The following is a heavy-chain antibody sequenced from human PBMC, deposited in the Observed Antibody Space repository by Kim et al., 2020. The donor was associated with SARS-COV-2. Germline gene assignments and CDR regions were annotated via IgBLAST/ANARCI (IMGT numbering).Heavy chain of an antibody. V-gene: IGHV5-51*01. CDR3: ARLGIAAAGEDY. Sequence: YSPSFQGQVTISADKSISTAYLQWSSLKASDTAMYYCARLGIAAAGEDYWGQGTLVTVSS. D-gene: IGHD6-13*01. J-gene: IGHJ4*02.